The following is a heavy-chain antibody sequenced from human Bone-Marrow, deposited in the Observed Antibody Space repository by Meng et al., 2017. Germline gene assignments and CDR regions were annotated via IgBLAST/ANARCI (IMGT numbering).Heavy chain of an antibody. CDR2: ISSDGSAT. CDR3: SRGVSYYSDY. D-gene: IGHD2-8*01. J-gene: IGHJ4*02. CDR1: GFTFSSSY. V-gene: IGHV3-74*01. Sequence: GESLKISCAASGFTFSSSYMHWVRQAPGKGLEWVSRISSDGSATSYADSVKGRFTSSRDNAKSTLYLQMSSLRDEDTAVYYCSRGVSYYSDYWGQGTLVTVSS.